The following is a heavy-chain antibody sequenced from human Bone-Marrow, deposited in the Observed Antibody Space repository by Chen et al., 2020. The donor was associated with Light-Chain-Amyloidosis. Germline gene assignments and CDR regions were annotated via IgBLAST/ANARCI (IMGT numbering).Heavy chain of an antibody. CDR3: ARRRDSYNFDY. D-gene: IGHD1-26*01. Sequence: EVQLEQSGPEVKKPGESLKISCKGSGYTFPNYWIGWVRKMPGKGLEWMGVIYPDDSDARYSPSFEGQVTISDDKSITTAYLQWRSLKAADTAMYYCARRRDSYNFDYLGQVTLVTVSS. V-gene: IGHV5-51*01. CDR1: GYTFPNYW. CDR2: IYPDDSDA. J-gene: IGHJ4*02.